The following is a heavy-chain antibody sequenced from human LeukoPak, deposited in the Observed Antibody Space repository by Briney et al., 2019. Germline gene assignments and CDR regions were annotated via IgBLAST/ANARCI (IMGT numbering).Heavy chain of an antibody. V-gene: IGHV3-30*02. J-gene: IGHJ1*01. D-gene: IGHD6-19*01. CDR1: GFTFSAYA. CDR2: IRSDGDSK. Sequence: GGSLRLSCAASGFTFSAYAMHWVRQAPGKGLEWVAFIRSDGDSKYYADSVRGRSTIPRDNSKNTLYLQMNSLGAEDTAVYYCAQGGPGYSSGWYPTAEYFQHWGQGTLVTVSS. CDR3: AQGGPGYSSGWYPTAEYFQH.